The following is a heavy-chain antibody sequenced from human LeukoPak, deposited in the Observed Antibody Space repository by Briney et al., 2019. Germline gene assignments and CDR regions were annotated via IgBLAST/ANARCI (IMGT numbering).Heavy chain of an antibody. CDR1: GRSFSGYY. CDR2: ISHSGST. V-gene: IGHV4-34*01. CDR3: ARGDGFDY. D-gene: IGHD2-8*01. Sequence: SETLSLTCALYGRSFSGYYWSCIPPPPEKGLEWSGEISHSGSTNYNPSRKSRVTISVDSYKNQFSLKLSSVTAADTAVYYCARGDGFDYWGQGTLVTVSS. J-gene: IGHJ4*02.